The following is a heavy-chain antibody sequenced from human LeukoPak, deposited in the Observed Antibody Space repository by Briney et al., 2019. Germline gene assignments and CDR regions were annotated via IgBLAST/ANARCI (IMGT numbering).Heavy chain of an antibody. CDR1: GGSISSGGYY. Sequence: SETLSLTCTVSGGSISSGGYYWSWIRQHPGKGLEWIGYIYHSKNTNYNPSLKSRVTMSVDTSKNQFSLKLSSVTAADTAVYYCARVYSPRTVAGTGFDNWGQGTLVTVSS. D-gene: IGHD6-19*01. J-gene: IGHJ4*02. V-gene: IGHV4-31*03. CDR3: ARVYSPRTVAGTGFDN. CDR2: IYHSKNT.